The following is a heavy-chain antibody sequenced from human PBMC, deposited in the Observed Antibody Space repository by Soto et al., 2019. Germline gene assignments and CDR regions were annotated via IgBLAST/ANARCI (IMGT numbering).Heavy chain of an antibody. CDR2: ISGSGGST. J-gene: IGHJ1*01. V-gene: IGHV3-23*01. CDR3: AKDLSRYYDSSAEYFQH. CDR1: GFTFSSYA. D-gene: IGHD3-22*01. Sequence: PVGSLRLSCAASGFTFSSYAMSWVRQAPGKGLEWVSAISGSGGSTYYADSVKGRFTISRDNSKNTLYLQMNSLRAEDTAVYYCAKDLSRYYDSSAEYFQHWGQGTLVTVSS.